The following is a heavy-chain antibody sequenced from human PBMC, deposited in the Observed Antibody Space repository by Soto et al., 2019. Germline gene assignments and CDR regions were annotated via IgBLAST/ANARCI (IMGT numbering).Heavy chain of an antibody. V-gene: IGHV4-59*01. CDR1: GGSISSYY. J-gene: IGHJ6*02. CDR2: IYYSGST. Sequence: PSETLSLTCTVSGGSISSYYLSWIRQPPGKGLEWIGYIYYSGSTNCNPSLKSRVTISVDTSKNQFSLKLSSVTAADTAVYYCARGAPLLLWFGELSGGMDVWGQGTTVTVSS. CDR3: ARGAPLLLWFGELSGGMDV. D-gene: IGHD3-10*01.